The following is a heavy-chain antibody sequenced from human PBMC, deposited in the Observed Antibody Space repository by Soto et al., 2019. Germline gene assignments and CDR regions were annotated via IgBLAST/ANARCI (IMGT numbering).Heavy chain of an antibody. Sequence: GGALRLSCAASGVTFSMFSMHWVRQAPGKGLEYVSGISSNGDSTYYADSVKGRFAISRDNSKNTLYLQMSSLRAVDTAVYYCVHPRSTVQIPPTWGQGTLVPVSS. CDR1: GVTFSMFS. V-gene: IGHV3-64D*06. J-gene: IGHJ5*02. CDR3: VHPRSTVQIPPT. CDR2: ISSNGDST. D-gene: IGHD4-17*01.